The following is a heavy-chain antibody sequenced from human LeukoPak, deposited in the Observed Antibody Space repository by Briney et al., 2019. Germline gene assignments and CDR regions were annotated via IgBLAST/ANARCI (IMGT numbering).Heavy chain of an antibody. V-gene: IGHV1-18*01. CDR2: ISADDGNT. Sequence: ASVKVSCKASGYTFIRYGISWVRQAPGQGLEWMGWISADDGNTNYAQELQGRVTMTTDTATSTAYMELKSLKSDDTAVYYCARNRREGQFVRSLYYYLHVWGKGTTVIVSS. D-gene: IGHD1-26*01. CDR1: GYTFIRYG. CDR3: ARNRREGQFVRSLYYYLHV. J-gene: IGHJ6*03.